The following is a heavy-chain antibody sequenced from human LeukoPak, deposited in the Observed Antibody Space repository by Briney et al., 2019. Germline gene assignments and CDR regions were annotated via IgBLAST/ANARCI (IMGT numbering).Heavy chain of an antibody. J-gene: IGHJ4*02. CDR2: ISAYNGNT. V-gene: IGHV1-18*01. D-gene: IGHD6-19*01. CDR3: ARSVAGSIYYFDY. Sequence: ASVKVSCKASGYTFTSYGISWWGQAPGQGLGWMGWISAYNGNTNYAQKPQGRVTMTPDTSTSTAYMELRRLRSDDTAVYYCARSVAGSIYYFDYRGQGTLVTVSS. CDR1: GYTFTSYG.